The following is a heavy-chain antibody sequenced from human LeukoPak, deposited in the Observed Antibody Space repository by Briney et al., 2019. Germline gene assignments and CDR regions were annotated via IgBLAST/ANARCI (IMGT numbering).Heavy chain of an antibody. CDR2: INPSSGGT. CDR3: ARDPVPGYSSGHDFDY. Sequence: GASVKVSCKASGYTFTGYYMHWVRQAPGQGLEWMGWINPSSGGTNYAQKFQGRVTMTRDTSISTAYMELSRLRSDDTAVYYCARDPVPGYSSGHDFDYWGQGTLVTVSS. J-gene: IGHJ4*02. D-gene: IGHD6-19*01. V-gene: IGHV1-2*02. CDR1: GYTFTGYY.